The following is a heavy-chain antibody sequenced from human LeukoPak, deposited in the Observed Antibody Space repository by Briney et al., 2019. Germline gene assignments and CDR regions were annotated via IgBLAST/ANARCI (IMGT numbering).Heavy chain of an antibody. D-gene: IGHD3-16*01. J-gene: IGHJ4*02. CDR1: GFTFNNYA. CDR2: ISYDGSIK. Sequence: PGGSLRLSCAASGFTFNNYAMHWVRQAPGKGLEWVALISYDGSIKYYAESVKGRFTISRDNSKNTLLLLMNSLRAEDTAIYFCAKDDYAADGLDYWGQGTLVTVSS. V-gene: IGHV3-30*18. CDR3: AKDDYAADGLDY.